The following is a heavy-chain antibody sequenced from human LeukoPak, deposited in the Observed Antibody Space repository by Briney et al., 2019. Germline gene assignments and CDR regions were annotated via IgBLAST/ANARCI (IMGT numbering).Heavy chain of an antibody. CDR1: GGSISSSSYY. Sequence: SETLSLTCTVSGGSISSSSYYWGWIRQPPGKGREWIGCIYYSGSTYYNPSRKSRVTISVDTSKNQFSLKLSSVTAADTAVYYCARTASYGYYGAFDIWVQGTMVTVSS. V-gene: IGHV4-39*07. CDR2: IYYSGST. CDR3: ARTASYGYYGAFDI. D-gene: IGHD5-18*01. J-gene: IGHJ3*02.